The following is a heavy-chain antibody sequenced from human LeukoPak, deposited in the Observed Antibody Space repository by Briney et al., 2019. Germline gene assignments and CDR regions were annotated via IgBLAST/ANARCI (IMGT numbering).Heavy chain of an antibody. J-gene: IGHJ6*03. CDR1: GGTFSSYA. CDR3: ARVNSGYDNHYYYYYYMDV. V-gene: IGHV1-69*13. CDR2: IIPIFGTA. Sequence: GASVKLSCKASGGTFSSYAISWVRQAPGQGLEWMGGIIPIFGTANYAQKFQGRVTITADESTSTAYMELSSLRSEDTAVYYCARVNSGYDNHYYYYYYMDVWGKGTTVTISS. D-gene: IGHD5-12*01.